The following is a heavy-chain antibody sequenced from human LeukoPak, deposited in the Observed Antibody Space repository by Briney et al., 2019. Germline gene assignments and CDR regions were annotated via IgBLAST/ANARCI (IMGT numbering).Heavy chain of an antibody. CDR1: GFTFSSYA. D-gene: IGHD3/OR15-3a*01. CDR2: IKQDGSEK. V-gene: IGHV3-7*01. CDR3: ARVPLWTHYFDY. J-gene: IGHJ4*02. Sequence: GGSLRLSCAASGFTFSSYAMSWVRQAPGKGLEWVANIKQDGSEKYYVDSVKGRFTISRDNAKNSLYLQMNSLRAEDTAVYYCARVPLWTHYFDYWGQGTLVTVSS.